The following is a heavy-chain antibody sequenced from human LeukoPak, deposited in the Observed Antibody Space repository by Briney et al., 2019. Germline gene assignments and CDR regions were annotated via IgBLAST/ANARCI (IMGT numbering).Heavy chain of an antibody. CDR3: ARGRPRAVAGLGY. J-gene: IGHJ4*02. CDR1: GFTFDDYV. CDR2: INWNGGST. V-gene: IGHV3-20*04. Sequence: GGSLRLSCSASGFTFDDYVMSWVRQAPGKGVEWVSGINWNGGSTGYEDSVKGRFTISRDNAKNYLYLQMNSLRAEDTALYYCARGRPRAVAGLGYWGQGTLVTVSS. D-gene: IGHD6-19*01.